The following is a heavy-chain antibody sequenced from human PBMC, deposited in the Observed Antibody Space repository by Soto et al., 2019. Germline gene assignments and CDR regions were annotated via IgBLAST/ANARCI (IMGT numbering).Heavy chain of an antibody. CDR2: INPDGSRT. CDR3: ARVAVTTYYFAY. V-gene: IGHV3-74*01. D-gene: IGHD4-17*01. CDR1: GFTFTSYW. J-gene: IGHJ4*01. Sequence: EVQLVESGGDLVQPGGSLRLSCAASGFTFTSYWMHWVRQSPGKGLVWVSRINPDGSRTSYADSVKGRFTISRDNAKNTLYLQMNSLGADDTAVYYCARVAVTTYYFAYWGHGTLVTVSS.